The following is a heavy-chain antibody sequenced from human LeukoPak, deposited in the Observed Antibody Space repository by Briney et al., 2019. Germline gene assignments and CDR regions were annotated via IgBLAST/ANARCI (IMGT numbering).Heavy chain of an antibody. V-gene: IGHV4-39*01. D-gene: IGHD2-2*02. CDR1: GGSISSSGYY. CDR2: IYYSGST. J-gene: IGHJ4*02. Sequence: SETLSLTCTVSGGSISSSGYYWGWIRQPPGKGLEWIGSIYYSGSTYYNPSLKSRVTISVDTSKNQFSLKLSSVTAADTAVYYCARHCSSTSCYTRFDYWGQGTLVTVSS. CDR3: ARHCSSTSCYTRFDY.